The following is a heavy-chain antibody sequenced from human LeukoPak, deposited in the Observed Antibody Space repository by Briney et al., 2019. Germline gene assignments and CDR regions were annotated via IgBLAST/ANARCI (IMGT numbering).Heavy chain of an antibody. CDR1: GFAFQAFE. J-gene: IGHJ6*02. Sequence: GGSLRLSCTASGFAFQAFEMHWVCQVPGKGLEWVSLIKSDGGKTDYADSVRGRFTISRDNGENSLYLQMNSLRSEDSALYYCATWAFYHGVDVWGQGTMVTVSS. CDR2: IKSDGGKT. D-gene: IGHD1-26*01. V-gene: IGHV3-43*02. CDR3: ATWAFYHGVDV.